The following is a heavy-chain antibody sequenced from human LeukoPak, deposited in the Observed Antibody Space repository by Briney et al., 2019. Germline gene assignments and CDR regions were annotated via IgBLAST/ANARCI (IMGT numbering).Heavy chain of an antibody. D-gene: IGHD2/OR15-2a*01. Sequence: PGGSLRLSCAASGFTFSTYAMNWVRQAPGKGLEWVSAIGGSGSGTITHYAESVKGRFTIPRDNSKNTLYLQMNSLRAEDTAVYYCAKDLSPSVHWGQGALVTVSS. V-gene: IGHV3-23*01. J-gene: IGHJ4*02. CDR2: IGGSGSGTIT. CDR3: AKDLSPSVH. CDR1: GFTFSTYA.